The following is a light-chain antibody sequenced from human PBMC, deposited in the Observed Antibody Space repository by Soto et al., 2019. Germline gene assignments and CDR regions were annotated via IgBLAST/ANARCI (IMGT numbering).Light chain of an antibody. CDR2: EGS. V-gene: IGLV2-23*01. J-gene: IGLJ2*01. Sequence: QLVLTQPASVSGSPGQSITISCTGTSSDVGSYNLVSWYQQLPGKAPKLLIYEGSKRPSGVSNRFSGSKSGNTASLTISGLQAEDEADYYCCSYAIGSTLVFGGGTKLTVL. CDR1: SSDVGSYNL. CDR3: CSYAIGSTLV.